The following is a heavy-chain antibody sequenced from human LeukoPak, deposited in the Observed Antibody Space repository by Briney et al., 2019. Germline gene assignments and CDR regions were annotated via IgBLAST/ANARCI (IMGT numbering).Heavy chain of an antibody. J-gene: IGHJ4*02. V-gene: IGHV4-39*01. Sequence: SETLSLTCTVSGGSISSSSYYWGWIRQPPGKGLEWIGSIYYSGSTYYNPSLKSRVTISVDTSKNQFSLKLSSVTAADTAVYYCARVGDIVVVPAAQVDYWGQGTLVTVSS. CDR2: IYYSGST. CDR1: GGSISSSSYY. CDR3: ARVGDIVVVPAAQVDY. D-gene: IGHD2-2*01.